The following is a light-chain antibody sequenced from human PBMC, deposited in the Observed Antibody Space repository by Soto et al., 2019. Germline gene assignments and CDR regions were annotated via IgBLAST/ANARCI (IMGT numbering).Light chain of an antibody. CDR3: SSYTGSSTLYV. V-gene: IGLV2-14*01. J-gene: IGLJ1*01. CDR1: SSDIGGYDY. CDR2: EVS. Sequence: QSALTQPASVSGSPGQSITISCTGTSSDIGGYDYVSWYQQHPGKVPKLMIFEVSNRPSGVSYRFSGSKSGNTASLTISGLPAEDEADYYCSSYTGSSTLYVFGTGTKLTVL.